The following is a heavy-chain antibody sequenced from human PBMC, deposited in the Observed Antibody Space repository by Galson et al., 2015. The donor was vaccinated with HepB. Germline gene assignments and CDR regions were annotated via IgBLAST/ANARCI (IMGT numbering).Heavy chain of an antibody. J-gene: IGHJ3*02. CDR2: ISDDGGIK. V-gene: IGHV3-30*04. D-gene: IGHD2-2*01. Sequence: SLRLSCAASGFNFRTYTLHWVRQVPGKGLEWVALISDDGGIKYYADSVKGRFTISKDYSKNTLALQMNSLRVDDTAVYYCARDRMPTAKHVFDTWGQGTKVTVSS. CDR3: ARDRMPTAKHVFDT. CDR1: GFNFRTYT.